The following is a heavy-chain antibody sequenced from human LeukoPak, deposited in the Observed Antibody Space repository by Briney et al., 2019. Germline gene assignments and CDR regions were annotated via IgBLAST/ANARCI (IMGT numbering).Heavy chain of an antibody. CDR1: GYSVSSGYY. J-gene: IGHJ1*01. Sequence: SETLSLTCTVSGYSVSSGYYWGWIRQPPGQGLEWIGSMHHSGSYYYNPSLKSRVTISLDTSKNQFSLKLTSVTAADTAVYYCARSYSGSFLYWGQGSLVTVSS. CDR2: MHHSGSY. CDR3: ARSYSGSFLY. D-gene: IGHD1-26*01. V-gene: IGHV4-38-2*02.